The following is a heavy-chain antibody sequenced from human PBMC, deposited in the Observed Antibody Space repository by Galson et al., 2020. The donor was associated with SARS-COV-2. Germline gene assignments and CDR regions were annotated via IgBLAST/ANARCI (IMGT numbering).Heavy chain of an antibody. CDR2: INGDGSTI. CDR1: GFTFSSYW. J-gene: IGHJ4*02. CDR3: AGARDIAAGGGLHC. V-gene: IGHV3-74*01. Sequence: GGSLRLSCAGSGFTFSSYWMHWVRQAPGKGLVWVSRINGDGSTIRYADSVRGRFTISRDNAKNTLYLQMNSLRAEDTAVYFCAGARDIAAGGGLHCWGQETLVTVSS. D-gene: IGHD6-13*01.